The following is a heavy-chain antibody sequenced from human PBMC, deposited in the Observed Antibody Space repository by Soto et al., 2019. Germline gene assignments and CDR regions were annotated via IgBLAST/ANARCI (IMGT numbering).Heavy chain of an antibody. CDR2: IRSKADGGTT. D-gene: IGHD5-12*01. Sequence: GGSLRLSCTASGFTFGDYAMSWFRQAPGKGLEWVGFIRSKADGGTTEYAASVKGRFTISRDDSKSIAYLQMNSLKTEDTAVYYCTRAWYCGYDYLDYYYGMDVWGQGTTVTVSS. CDR3: TRAWYCGYDYLDYYYGMDV. J-gene: IGHJ6*02. CDR1: GFTFGDYA. V-gene: IGHV3-49*03.